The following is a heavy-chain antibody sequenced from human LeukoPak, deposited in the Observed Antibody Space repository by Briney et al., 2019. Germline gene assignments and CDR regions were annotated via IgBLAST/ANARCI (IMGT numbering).Heavy chain of an antibody. CDR3: ARSSDSDDFWSVDAFDI. CDR2: IIPIFGIA. Sequence: SVNVSCKASGGTFSSYAISWVRQAPGQGLEWVGRIIPIFGIANYAQKFQGRVTITADKSTCTAYVELSSLRSEDTAVYYCARSSDSDDFWSVDAFDIWGQGTMVTVSS. D-gene: IGHD3-3*01. V-gene: IGHV1-69*04. CDR1: GGTFSSYA. J-gene: IGHJ3*02.